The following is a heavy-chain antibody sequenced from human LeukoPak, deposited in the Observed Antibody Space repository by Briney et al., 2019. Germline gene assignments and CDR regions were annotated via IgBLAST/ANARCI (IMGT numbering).Heavy chain of an antibody. CDR2: IYYSGST. J-gene: IGHJ4*02. CDR1: GGSISSSSYY. CDR3: ARVKRALGIFDY. Sequence: PSETLSLTCTVSGGSISSSSYYWGWIRQPPGKGLEWIGSIYYSGSTYYNPSLKSRVTISVDTSKNQFSLKLSSVTAADTAVYYCARVKRALGIFDYWGQGTLVTVSS. V-gene: IGHV4-39*07.